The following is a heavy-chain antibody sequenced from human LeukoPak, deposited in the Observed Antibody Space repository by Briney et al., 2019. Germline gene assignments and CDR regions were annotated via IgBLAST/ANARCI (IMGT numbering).Heavy chain of an antibody. CDR1: GFTFSSYA. J-gene: IGHJ4*02. CDR3: AKHLTKYYYDSSGYDNFDY. V-gene: IGHV3-23*01. D-gene: IGHD3-22*01. CDR2: ISGSGGST. Sequence: GGSLRLSCAASGFTFSSYAMSWVRQAPGKGLEWVSAISGSGGSTYYADSVKGRFTISRDNSKNTLYLQMNSLRAEDTAVYYCAKHLTKYYYDSSGYDNFDYWGQGTLVTVTS.